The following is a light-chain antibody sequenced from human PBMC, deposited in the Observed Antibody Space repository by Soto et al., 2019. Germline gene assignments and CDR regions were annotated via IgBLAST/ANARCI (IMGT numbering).Light chain of an antibody. CDR2: KAS. V-gene: IGKV1-5*03. J-gene: IGKJ3*01. CDR1: QRISIW. Sequence: DIQLTQSPSTLSASVGDRVTITCRASQRISIWLAWYQQKPGKAPKLLIYKASSLESGVPSRFSGSGSGTEFTLTISSLQPDDFATYYCQQYNSYSFGPGTKGD. CDR3: QQYNSYS.